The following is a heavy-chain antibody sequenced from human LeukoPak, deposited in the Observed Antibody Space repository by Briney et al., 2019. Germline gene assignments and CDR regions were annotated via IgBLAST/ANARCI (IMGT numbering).Heavy chain of an antibody. CDR2: ISHSGTT. J-gene: IGHJ4*02. CDR3: ARETGYCSGAACTFNFDY. CDR1: GGSVSSGRSY. D-gene: IGHD2-15*01. Sequence: SETLSLTCTVSGGSVSSGRSYWSWIRQPPGKALEWIGYISHSGTTNYNPSLKRRLAISLDTSKNQFSLKLSSVTAADTAVYYCARETGYCSGAACTFNFDYWGQGTLVTVSS. V-gene: IGHV4-61*01.